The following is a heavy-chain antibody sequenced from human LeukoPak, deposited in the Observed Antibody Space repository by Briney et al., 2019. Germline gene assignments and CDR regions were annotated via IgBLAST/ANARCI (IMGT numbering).Heavy chain of an antibody. J-gene: IGHJ4*02. CDR3: ARGGGYSYGSFDY. CDR1: GFTFNTHW. CDR2: IKQDGREK. Sequence: GGSLRLSCAASGFTFNTHWMTWVRQTPGKGLEWVANIKQDGREKYYVDSVKGRFTISRDNAKNTLYLQMNSLRAEDTAVYRCARGGGYSYGSFDYWGQGTLVTVSS. V-gene: IGHV3-7*01. D-gene: IGHD5-18*01.